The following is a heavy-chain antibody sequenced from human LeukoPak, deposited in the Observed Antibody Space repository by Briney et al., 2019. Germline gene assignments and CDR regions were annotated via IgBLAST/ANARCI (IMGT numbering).Heavy chain of an antibody. CDR2: IYYSGST. Sequence: PETLSLTCTVSGGSISSSSYYWGWIRQPPGRGLEWFGSIYYSGSTYYTPSPQSRDTITIDTSKNQFSLKLSSVTAADTAVYYCARGDFYYDSSGPWGQGTLVTVSS. CDR1: GGSISSSSYY. V-gene: IGHV4-39*07. D-gene: IGHD3-22*01. CDR3: ARGDFYYDSSGP. J-gene: IGHJ5*02.